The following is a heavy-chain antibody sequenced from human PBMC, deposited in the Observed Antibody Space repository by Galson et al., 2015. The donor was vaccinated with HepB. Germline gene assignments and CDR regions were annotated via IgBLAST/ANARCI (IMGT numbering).Heavy chain of an antibody. CDR1: GFTFSSYG. J-gene: IGHJ6*03. D-gene: IGHD4-23*01. V-gene: IGHV3-33*01. CDR2: IWYDGSNK. CDR3: ARDRLIYGGNQLLYYYYYMDV. Sequence: SLRLSCAASGFTFSSYGMHWVRQAPGKGLEWVAVIWYDGSNKYYADSVKGRFTISRDNSKNTLYLQMNSLRAEDTAVYYCARDRLIYGGNQLLYYYYYMDVWGKGTTVTVSS.